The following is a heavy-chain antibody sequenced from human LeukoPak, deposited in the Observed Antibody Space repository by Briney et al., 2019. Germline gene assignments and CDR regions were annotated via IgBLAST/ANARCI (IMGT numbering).Heavy chain of an antibody. D-gene: IGHD3-9*01. CDR2: ISYDGSNK. CDR3: ARDMTGSHNWFDP. CDR1: GFTFSSYA. J-gene: IGHJ5*02. V-gene: IGHV3-30*04. Sequence: GGSLRLSCAASGFTFSSYAMHWVRQAPGKGLEWVAVISYDGSNKYYADSVKGRFTISSDNSKNTLYLQMNSLRAEDTAVYYCARDMTGSHNWFDPWGQGTLVTVSS.